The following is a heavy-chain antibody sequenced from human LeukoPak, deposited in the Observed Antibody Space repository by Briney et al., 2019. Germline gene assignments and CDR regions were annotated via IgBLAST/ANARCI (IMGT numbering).Heavy chain of an antibody. CDR1: GFVFRNYF. CDR3: ATDRGWRTSGYYLYYFEY. D-gene: IGHD3-3*01. V-gene: IGHV3-7*01. CDR2: IKNDGGER. Sequence: SGGSLRLSCAASGFVFRNYFMSWVRQAPGKGLEWVASIKNDGGERYYVDSVRGRYTISRDNTKNSLFLQMSSLRAEDTAVYYCATDRGWRTSGYYLYYFEYWGQGTLVTFSS. J-gene: IGHJ4*02.